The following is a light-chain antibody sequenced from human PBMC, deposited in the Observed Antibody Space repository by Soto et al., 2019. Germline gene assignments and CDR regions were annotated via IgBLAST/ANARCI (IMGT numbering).Light chain of an antibody. CDR3: QQYNSYSLT. CDR2: DAS. CDR1: QSISSR. J-gene: IGKJ4*01. V-gene: IGKV1-5*01. Sequence: SQMSRSPSTLSASVGERVTITCRASQSISSRLAWYQQKPGKAPKILIYDASNLESGVPSRFSASGSGTEFTLTISSLQHDDFATYYCQQYNSYSLTFGGGNKV.